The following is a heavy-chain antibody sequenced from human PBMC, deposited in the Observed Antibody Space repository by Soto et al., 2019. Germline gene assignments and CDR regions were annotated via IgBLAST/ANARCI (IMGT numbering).Heavy chain of an antibody. CDR1: GFTFSSYG. D-gene: IGHD2-21*02. CDR2: ISYDGSNK. Sequence: QPGGSLRLSCAASGFTFSSYGMHWVRQAPGKGLEWVAVISYDGSNKYYADSVKGRFTISRDNSKNTLYLQMNSLRAEDTAVYYWAKVGNMGVVTVIGYGMDVWGKGHRFTVPS. V-gene: IGHV3-30*18. J-gene: IGHJ6*04. CDR3: AKVGNMGVVTVIGYGMDV.